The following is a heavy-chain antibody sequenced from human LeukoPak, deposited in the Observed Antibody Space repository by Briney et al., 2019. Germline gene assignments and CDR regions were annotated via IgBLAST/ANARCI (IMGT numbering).Heavy chain of an antibody. CDR1: GFTFSSYS. D-gene: IGHD3-3*01. V-gene: IGHV3-21*01. CDR3: ARVSYDFWSGYINPYYYYGMDV. Sequence: GGSLRLSCAASGFTFSSYSMNWVRQAPGKGLEWVSSISSSSSHIYYADSVKGRFTISRDNAKNSLYLQMNSLRAEDTAVYYCARVSYDFWSGYINPYYYYGMDVWGQGTTVTVSS. J-gene: IGHJ6*02. CDR2: ISSSSSHI.